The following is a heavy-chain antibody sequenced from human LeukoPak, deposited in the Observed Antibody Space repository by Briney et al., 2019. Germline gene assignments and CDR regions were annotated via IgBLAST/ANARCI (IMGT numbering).Heavy chain of an antibody. J-gene: IGHJ4*02. D-gene: IGHD6-13*01. CDR3: ARDIKQQLAPFDY. CDR2: IIPILGIA. Sequence: SVKVACKASGGTFSSYAISWVRQAPGQGLEWMGRIIPILGIANYAQKFQGRVTITADKSTSTAYMELSSLRSEDTAVYYCARDIKQQLAPFDYWGQGTLVTVSS. CDR1: GGTFSSYA. V-gene: IGHV1-69*04.